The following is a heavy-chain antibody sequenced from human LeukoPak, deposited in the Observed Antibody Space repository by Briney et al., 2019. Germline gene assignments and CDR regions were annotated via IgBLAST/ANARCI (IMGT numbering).Heavy chain of an antibody. CDR1: GFTFSSYA. J-gene: IGHJ4*02. D-gene: IGHD4/OR15-4a*01. CDR3: ARDLGAQSDY. V-gene: IGHV3-66*01. Sequence: GGSLRLSCAASGFTFSSYAMTWVRQAPGKGLEWVSVIYSGGITYYADSVKGRFTISRDNSKNTLYFQMNSLRAEDTAVYYCARDLGAQSDYWGQGTLVTVSS. CDR2: IYSGGIT.